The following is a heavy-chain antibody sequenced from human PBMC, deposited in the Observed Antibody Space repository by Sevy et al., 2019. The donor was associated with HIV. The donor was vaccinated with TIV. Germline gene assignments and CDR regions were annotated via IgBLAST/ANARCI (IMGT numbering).Heavy chain of an antibody. D-gene: IGHD3-10*01. V-gene: IGHV1-69*06. J-gene: IGHJ6*03. Sequence: ASVKVSCKASGGTFSSYAISWVRQAPGQGLEWMGGIIPIFGTANYSQKFQGRVTITADKSTSTAYMELSSLRSEDTAVYYCARDRITMVRGATATGDNRRIFFYYYMDVWGKGTTVTVSS. CDR3: ARDRITMVRGATATGDNRRIFFYYYMDV. CDR1: GGTFSSYA. CDR2: IIPIFGTA.